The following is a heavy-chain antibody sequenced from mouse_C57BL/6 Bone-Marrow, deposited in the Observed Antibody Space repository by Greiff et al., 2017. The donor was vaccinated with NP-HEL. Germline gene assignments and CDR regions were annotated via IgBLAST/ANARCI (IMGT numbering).Heavy chain of an antibody. J-gene: IGHJ4*01. CDR1: GFTFNTYA. V-gene: IGHV10-3*01. CDR3: VRDYVNPNYYAMDY. Sequence: DVMLVESGGGLVQPKGSLKLSCAASGFTFNTYAMHWVRQAPGKGLEWVARIRSKSSNYATYYADSVKDRFTISRDDSQSMLYLQMNNLKTEDTAMYYCVRDYVNPNYYAMDYWGQGTSVTVSS. D-gene: IGHD2-12*01. CDR2: IRSKSSNYAT.